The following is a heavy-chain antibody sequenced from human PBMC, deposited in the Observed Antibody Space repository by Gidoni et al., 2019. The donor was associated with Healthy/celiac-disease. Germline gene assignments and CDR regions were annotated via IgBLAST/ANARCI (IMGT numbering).Heavy chain of an antibody. CDR1: GYTFTGYY. CDR2: INPNSGGT. V-gene: IGHV1-2*04. J-gene: IGHJ5*02. D-gene: IGHD2-15*01. Sequence: QVQLVPSGAEVKKPGASVKVSCTASGYTFTGYYMHWVRQAPGQGLEWMGWINPNSGGTTYAQKFQGWVTMTRDTSISTAYMELSRLRSDDTAVYYCARGVRMVAATRSWFDPWGQGTLVTVSS. CDR3: ARGVRMVAATRSWFDP.